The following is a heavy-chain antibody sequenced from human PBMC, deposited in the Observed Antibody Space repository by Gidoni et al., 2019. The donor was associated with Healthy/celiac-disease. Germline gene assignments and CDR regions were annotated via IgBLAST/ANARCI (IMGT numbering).Heavy chain of an antibody. CDR2: SSSRISYI. J-gene: IGHJ5*02. CDR1: GFTFGSYS. CDR3: ARDYSSGWDLYLKNWFDP. D-gene: IGHD6-19*01. V-gene: IGHV3-21*01. Sequence: EVQLVASGGGLVKPGGSLRLSGAASGFTFGSYSMNWVRQAPGKGLEWVAYSSSRISYIYYADSVKGRFTISRDNAKNSLYLKMNSLRAEDTAVYYCARDYSSGWDLYLKNWFDPWGQGTLVTVSS.